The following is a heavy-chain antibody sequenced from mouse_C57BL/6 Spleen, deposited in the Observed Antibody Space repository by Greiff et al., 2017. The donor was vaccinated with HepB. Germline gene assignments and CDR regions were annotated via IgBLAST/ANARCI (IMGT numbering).Heavy chain of an antibody. J-gene: IGHJ2*01. V-gene: IGHV1-4*01. CDR3: ARLGDGYYYFDY. D-gene: IGHD2-3*01. CDR1: GYTFTSYT. CDR2: INPSSGYT. Sequence: VQLQESGAELARPGASVKMSCKASGYTFTSYTMHWVKQRPGQGLEWIGYINPSSGYTKYNQKFKDKATLTADKSSSTAYMQLSSLTSEDSAVYYCARLGDGYYYFDYWGQGTTLTVSS.